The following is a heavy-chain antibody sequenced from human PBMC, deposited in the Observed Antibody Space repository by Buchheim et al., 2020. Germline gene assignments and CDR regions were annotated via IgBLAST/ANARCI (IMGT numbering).Heavy chain of an antibody. CDR2: ISHDGSYQ. CDR1: GFRFSSYA. D-gene: IGHD3-3*01. V-gene: IGHV3-30*03. CDR3: VRDFSPSGYLYGMDV. J-gene: IGHJ6*02. Sequence: QVQLVESGGGVVQPGGSLRLSCAPSGFRFSSYAMHWVRQAPGKGLEWVAVISHDGSYQYYVESVRGRFTISRDNWTNTLFLQMNSLRADDTAVYYCVRDFSPSGYLYGMDVWGQGTT.